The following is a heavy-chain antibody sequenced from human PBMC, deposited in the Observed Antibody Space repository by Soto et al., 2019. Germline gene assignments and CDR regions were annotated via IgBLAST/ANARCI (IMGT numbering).Heavy chain of an antibody. CDR1: GFTFSSYA. CDR2: ISYDGSNK. CDR3: ARDATGPYYYYGMDV. D-gene: IGHD3-10*01. V-gene: IGHV3-30-3*01. Sequence: GGSLRLSCAASGFTFSSYAMHWVRQAPGKGLEWVAVISYDGSNKYYADSVKGRFTISRDNSKNTLYLQMSSLRAEDTAVYYCARDATGPYYYYGMDVWGQGTTVTV. J-gene: IGHJ6*02.